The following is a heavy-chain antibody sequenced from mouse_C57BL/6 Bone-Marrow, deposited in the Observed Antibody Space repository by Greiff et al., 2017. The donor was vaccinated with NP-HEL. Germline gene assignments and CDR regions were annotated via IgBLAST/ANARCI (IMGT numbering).Heavy chain of an antibody. CDR2: IHPSDRDT. Sequence: QVQLKQPGAELVKPGASVKVSCKASGYTFTSYWMHWVKQRPGQGLEWIGRIHPSDRDTNYNQKFKGKSTLTVDKASSTAYMQLSSLTSEDSAVYYDASPGYYGDYYAMDYWGRGTAVTVTS. V-gene: IGHV1-74*01. CDR1: GYTFTSYW. CDR3: ASPGYYGDYYAMDY. J-gene: IGHJ4*01. D-gene: IGHD2-3*01.